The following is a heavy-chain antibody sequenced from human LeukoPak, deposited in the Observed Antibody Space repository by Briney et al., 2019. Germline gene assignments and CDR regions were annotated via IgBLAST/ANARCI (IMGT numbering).Heavy chain of an antibody. D-gene: IGHD2-2*02. CDR3: VRVGFCSGSRCHMHYYYYMDV. J-gene: IGHJ6*03. Sequence: SETLSLTCPVSGVSIDSRNYYWGWIRHPPGKGLEWVGSIYYSGSTYYNPSLKSRLSISVDTSKNHFSLKLRSVTDADTAVYYCVRVGFCSGSRCHMHYYYYMDVWGNGTAVSVSS. CDR1: GVSIDSRNYY. V-gene: IGHV4-39*07. CDR2: IYYSGST.